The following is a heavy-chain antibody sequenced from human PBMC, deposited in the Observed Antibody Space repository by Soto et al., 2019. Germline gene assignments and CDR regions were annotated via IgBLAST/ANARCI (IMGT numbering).Heavy chain of an antibody. CDR1: GGSISSSSYY. J-gene: IGHJ5*02. CDR2: IYYSGST. V-gene: IGHV4-39*02. Sequence: QLQLQESGPGLVKPSETLSLTCTVSGGSISSSSYYWGWIRQPPGKGLEWIGSIYYSGSTYYNPSLTSRVTISVDTSKNQFSLKLSSVTAADTAVYYCAREGSAPRGWFDPWGQGTLVTVSS. D-gene: IGHD3-10*01. CDR3: AREGSAPRGWFDP.